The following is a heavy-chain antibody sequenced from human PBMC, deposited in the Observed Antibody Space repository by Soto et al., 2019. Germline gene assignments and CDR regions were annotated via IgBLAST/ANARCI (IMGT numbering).Heavy chain of an antibody. V-gene: IGHV1-3*01. D-gene: IGHD5-12*01. CDR2: INAGNGNT. CDR3: ATGPWGVYSGHDFPTFDAFDI. Sequence: QVQLVQSGAEVKKPGASVKVSCKASGYTFTSYAMHWVRQAPGQRLEWMGWINAGNGNTKYSQKFQGRVTITRDTSASTAYMEPSSLRSEDTAVYYSATGPWGVYSGHDFPTFDAFDIWGQGTMVTVSS. CDR1: GYTFTSYA. J-gene: IGHJ3*02.